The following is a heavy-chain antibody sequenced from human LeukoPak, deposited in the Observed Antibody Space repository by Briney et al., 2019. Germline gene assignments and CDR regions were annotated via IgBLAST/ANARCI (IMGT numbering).Heavy chain of an antibody. CDR3: ARGFDYGVWFDP. J-gene: IGHJ5*02. CDR2: IYYSGST. D-gene: IGHD4-17*01. V-gene: IGHV4-59*08. CDR1: GGSISSYY. Sequence: PSETLSLTCTVSGGSISSYYWSWIRQPPGKGLEWIGYIYYSGSTYYNPSLKSRVTISVDTSKNQFSLKLSSVTAADTAVYYCARGFDYGVWFDPWGQGTLVTVSS.